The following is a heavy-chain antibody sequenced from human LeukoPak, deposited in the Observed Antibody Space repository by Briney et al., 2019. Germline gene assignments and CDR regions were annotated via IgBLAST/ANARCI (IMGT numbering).Heavy chain of an antibody. J-gene: IGHJ6*03. CDR3: ARRDYYYYYMDV. Sequence: SETLSLTCTVSGGSISSYYWGWIRQPPGKGLEWIGYIYYSGSTNYNPSLKSRVTISVDTSKNQFSLKLSSVTAADTAVYYCARRDYYYYYMDVWGKGTTVTVSS. CDR2: IYYSGST. CDR1: GGSISSYY. V-gene: IGHV4-59*01.